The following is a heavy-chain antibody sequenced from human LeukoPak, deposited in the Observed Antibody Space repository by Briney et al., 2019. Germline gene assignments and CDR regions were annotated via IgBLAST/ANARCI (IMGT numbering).Heavy chain of an antibody. D-gene: IGHD2-21*02. Sequence: PGGSLRLSCAASGFTFSNYGMSWVRQAPGKGLEWVSVIRGSGGGTYYADSVKGRFTISRDNSKNTVYLQMNSLRAEDTAVYYCVKAGMPHCGTDCLESWGQGTLVTVSS. CDR2: IRGSGGGT. CDR3: VKAGMPHCGTDCLES. J-gene: IGHJ4*02. V-gene: IGHV3-23*01. CDR1: GFTFSNYG.